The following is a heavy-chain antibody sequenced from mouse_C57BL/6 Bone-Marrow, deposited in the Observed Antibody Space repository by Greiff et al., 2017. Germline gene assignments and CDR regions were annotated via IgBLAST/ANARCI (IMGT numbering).Heavy chain of an antibody. CDR3: ASKGLLRRWYFDV. J-gene: IGHJ1*03. CDR2: IYPGSGNT. D-gene: IGHD1-2*01. V-gene: IGHV1-76*01. Sequence: QVQLKQSGAELVRPGASVKLSCKASGYTFTDYYINWVKQRPGQGLEWIARIYPGSGNTYYNEKFKGKATLTAEKSSSTAYMQLSSLTSEDSAVYFCASKGLLRRWYFDVWGTGTTVTVSS. CDR1: GYTFTDYY.